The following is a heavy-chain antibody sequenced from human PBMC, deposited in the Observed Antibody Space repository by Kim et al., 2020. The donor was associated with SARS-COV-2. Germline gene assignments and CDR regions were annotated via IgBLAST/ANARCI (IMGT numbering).Heavy chain of an antibody. Sequence: SETLSLTCAVSGGSISSSNWWSWVRQPPGKGLEWIGEIYHSGSTNYNPSLKSRVTISVDKSKNQFSLKLSSVTAADTAVYYCARDSSGTSIAVAGNWFDPWGQGTLVTVSS. CDR1: GGSISSSNW. J-gene: IGHJ5*02. V-gene: IGHV4-4*02. CDR2: IYHSGST. CDR3: ARDSSGTSIAVAGNWFDP. D-gene: IGHD6-19*01.